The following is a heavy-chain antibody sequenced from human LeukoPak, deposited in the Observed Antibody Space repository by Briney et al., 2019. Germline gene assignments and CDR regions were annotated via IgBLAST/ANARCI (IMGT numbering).Heavy chain of an antibody. J-gene: IGHJ4*02. CDR2: ISTYFVNT. V-gene: IGHV1-18*01. CDR3: ASTRRSGYVIFDY. Sequence: GASVKVSCKTSGYTFTSYGISWVRQGPGQGLEWMGWISTYFVNTNYAQKFQARVTMTTDPSTSTAYMELRSLRSDVTAVYYCASTRRSGYVIFDYWGQGTLVTVSS. CDR1: GYTFTSYG. D-gene: IGHD3-22*01.